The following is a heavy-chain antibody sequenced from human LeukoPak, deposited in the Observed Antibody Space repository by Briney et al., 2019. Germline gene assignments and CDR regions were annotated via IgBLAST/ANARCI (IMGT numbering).Heavy chain of an antibody. CDR1: GGSISSYY. J-gene: IGHJ5*02. CDR3: ARDSGDSSGYYYYRGSSGFDP. CDR2: IYYSVST. D-gene: IGHD3-22*01. Sequence: PSETLSLTCTVSGGSISSYYGGWIRQPPGKGLEWVGYIYYSVSTTYNPSLKSRVTISVDTSKNQFSLKLSSVTAADTAVYYCARDSGDSSGYYYYRGSSGFDPWGQGTLVTVSS. V-gene: IGHV4-59*01.